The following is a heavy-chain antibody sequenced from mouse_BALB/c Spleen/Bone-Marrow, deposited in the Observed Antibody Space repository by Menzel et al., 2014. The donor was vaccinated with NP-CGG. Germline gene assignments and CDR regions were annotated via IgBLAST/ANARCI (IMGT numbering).Heavy chain of an antibody. CDR1: GFTFSNFG. V-gene: IGHV5-17*02. Sequence: EVKLQEPGGGLVQPGGSRKLSCAASGFTFSNFGMHWFRQSPEKGLEWVAFVSTGSTIIYYADTVKGRFTISRDNPENTLFLQMTSLRSEDTAVYYCARSHFYGNYFDYWGQGTTLTVSS. D-gene: IGHD2-1*01. J-gene: IGHJ2*01. CDR2: VSTGSTII. CDR3: ARSHFYGNYFDY.